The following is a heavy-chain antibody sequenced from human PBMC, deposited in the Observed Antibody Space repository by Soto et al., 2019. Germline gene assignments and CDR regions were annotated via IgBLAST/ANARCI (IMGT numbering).Heavy chain of an antibody. CDR3: ARDLFRGTPDYFDY. J-gene: IGHJ4*02. V-gene: IGHV3-30*04. CDR1: GFTFSSYP. D-gene: IGHD3-10*01. CDR2: IGFDGIIK. Sequence: ESGGGVVQPGTSLRLSCAASGFTFSSYPFHWVRQAPGTGLEWVAVIGFDGIIKLYADSVKGRFTISRDDSKNTLYLQMNSLRDEDTAVYYCARDLFRGTPDYFDYWGQGTLVTVSS.